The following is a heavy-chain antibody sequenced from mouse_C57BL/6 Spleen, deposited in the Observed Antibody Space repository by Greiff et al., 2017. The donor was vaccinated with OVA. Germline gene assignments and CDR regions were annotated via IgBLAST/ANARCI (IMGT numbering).Heavy chain of an antibody. J-gene: IGHJ1*03. V-gene: IGHV5-17*01. Sequence: EVKLVESGGGLVKPGGSLKLSCAASGFTFSDYGMHWVRQAPEKGLEWVAYISSGSSTIYYADTVKGRFTIPRDNAKNTLFLQMTSLRSEDTAMYYCARGGTYYGSSPYWYFDVWGTGTTVTVSS. D-gene: IGHD1-1*01. CDR2: ISSGSSTI. CDR3: ARGGTYYGSSPYWYFDV. CDR1: GFTFSDYG.